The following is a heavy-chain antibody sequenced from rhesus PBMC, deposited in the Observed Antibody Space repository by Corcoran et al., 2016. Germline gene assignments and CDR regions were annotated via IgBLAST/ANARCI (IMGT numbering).Heavy chain of an antibody. CDR3: ATRRDFFDD. Sequence: QLQLQEWGPGLVKPSETLSLTCAVSGDSITTYFWSWIRQAPGKRLDGIGASAGQYSATNYDPSLASRVAPAVVTSKNLFFLTLLSVTASDTAIYYCATRRDFFDDWGQGVLVTVSS. CDR1: GDSITTYF. CDR2: SAGQYSAT. V-gene: IGHV4S11*01. J-gene: IGHJ4*01.